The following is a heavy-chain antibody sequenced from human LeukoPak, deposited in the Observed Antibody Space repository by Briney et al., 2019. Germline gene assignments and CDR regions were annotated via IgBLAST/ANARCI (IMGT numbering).Heavy chain of an antibody. D-gene: IGHD6-19*01. Sequence: PGGSLRLSCAASGFTFSSYEMNWVRQAPGKGLEWVSYISSSGSTIYYADSVKGRFTISRDNAKNSLYLQMNSLRAEDTAVYYCARVTGYSSGWGYYYGMGVWGKGTTVTVSS. V-gene: IGHV3-48*03. CDR2: ISSSGSTI. CDR1: GFTFSSYE. CDR3: ARVTGYSSGWGYYYGMGV. J-gene: IGHJ6*04.